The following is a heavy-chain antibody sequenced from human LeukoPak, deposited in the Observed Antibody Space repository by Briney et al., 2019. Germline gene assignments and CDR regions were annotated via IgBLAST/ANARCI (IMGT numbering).Heavy chain of an antibody. CDR1: GGSITGYY. D-gene: IGHD1-1*01. V-gene: IGHV4-34*01. Sequence: PSETLSLTCAVYGGSITGYYWSWIRQTPGRGLEWVGEIHYTGATSYNPSLKSRVTMSVDTSKNQFSLKLSSVTAADTAVYYCARGSRYPYYYYYMDVWGKGTTVTVSS. J-gene: IGHJ6*03. CDR3: ARGSRYPYYYYYMDV. CDR2: IHYTGAT.